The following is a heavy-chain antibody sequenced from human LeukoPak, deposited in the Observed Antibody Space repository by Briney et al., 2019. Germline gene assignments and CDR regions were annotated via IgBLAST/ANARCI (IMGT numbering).Heavy chain of an antibody. J-gene: IGHJ4*02. V-gene: IGHV3-30*18. CDR3: AKDLESWGGTDYFDY. CDR2: ISYDGSNK. D-gene: IGHD2-15*01. CDR1: GFTFSSYG. Sequence: GGSLRLSCAASGFTFSSYGMHLVRQAPGKGLEWVAVISYDGSNKYYADSVKGRFTVSRDNSKNTLYLQMNSLRPEDTAVYYCAKDLESWGGTDYFDYWGQGTLVTVSS.